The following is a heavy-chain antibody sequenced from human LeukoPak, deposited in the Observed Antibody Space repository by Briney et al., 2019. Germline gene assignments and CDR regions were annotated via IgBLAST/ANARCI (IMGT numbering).Heavy chain of an antibody. CDR2: IYHSGRT. J-gene: IGHJ2*01. CDR3: AREDYDDSGAWYFDL. Sequence: SETLSLTCTVSGYSISSGYYWGWIRQPPGKGLEWIGIIYHSGRTDYNPSLKSRVTISVDKSKNQFSLKLSSVTAADTAVYYCAREDYDDSGAWYFDLWGRGTLVTVSS. V-gene: IGHV4-38-2*02. D-gene: IGHD3-3*01. CDR1: GYSISSGYY.